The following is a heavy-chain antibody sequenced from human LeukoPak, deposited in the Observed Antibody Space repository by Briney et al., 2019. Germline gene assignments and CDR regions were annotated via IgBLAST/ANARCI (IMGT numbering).Heavy chain of an antibody. V-gene: IGHV3-66*01. Sequence: GGSLRLSCAAPEFSVNSPYMGWVRRAPGRGMEWLSTIYSGDGTHYAASAKGRFIISRDISQNTLFLQLNSLRDEDTAVYHCARGFGELYFDFWGQGILVIVSS. D-gene: IGHD3-10*01. CDR1: EFSVNSPY. CDR3: ARGFGELYFDF. CDR2: IYSGDGT. J-gene: IGHJ4*02.